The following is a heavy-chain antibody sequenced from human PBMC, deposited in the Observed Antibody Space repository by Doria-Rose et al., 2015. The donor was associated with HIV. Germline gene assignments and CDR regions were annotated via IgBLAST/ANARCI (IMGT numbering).Heavy chain of an antibody. CDR3: ARGLLRGGWNDVDYYYGMDV. D-gene: IGHD1-1*01. Sequence: QVQLVQSGAGLVKPSETLSLTCAVFGGSFSGYYWSWIRQPPGKGLEWIGEINHSGSTNYKTSLKSRVTISLDTSKNLFSLKLSSVTAADTAVYYCARGLLRGGWNDVDYYYGMDVWGQGTTVTVSS. CDR2: INHSGST. V-gene: IGHV4-34*01. J-gene: IGHJ6*02. CDR1: GGSFSGYY.